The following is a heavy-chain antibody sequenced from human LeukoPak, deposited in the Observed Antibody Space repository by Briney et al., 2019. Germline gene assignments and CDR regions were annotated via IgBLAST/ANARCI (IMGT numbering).Heavy chain of an antibody. CDR1: GFTFSSYS. Sequence: GGSLRLSCAASGFTFSSYSMNWVRQAPGKGLEWVSFISGSSSYIYYADSVKGRFTISRDNAKNSLYLQMNSLRAEDTAVYYCASTGYSSSWDNYYYYMDVWGKGTTVTVSS. CDR2: ISGSSSYI. V-gene: IGHV3-21*01. CDR3: ASTGYSSSWDNYYYYMDV. J-gene: IGHJ6*03. D-gene: IGHD6-13*01.